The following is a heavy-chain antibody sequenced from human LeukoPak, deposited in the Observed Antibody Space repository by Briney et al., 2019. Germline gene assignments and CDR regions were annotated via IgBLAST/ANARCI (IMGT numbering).Heavy chain of an antibody. D-gene: IGHD1-1*01. CDR2: ISVNGGST. J-gene: IGHJ6*02. CDR1: GFTFSNAW. Sequence: PGGSLRLSCAASGFTFSNAWMNWVRQAPGKGLEWVSSISVNGGSTYYADSVKGRFTISRDNSKATLYLQMNSLGAEDTAVYYCVKKAGQRVYNVMDVWGQGTTVTVSS. V-gene: IGHV3-23*01. CDR3: VKKAGQRVYNVMDV.